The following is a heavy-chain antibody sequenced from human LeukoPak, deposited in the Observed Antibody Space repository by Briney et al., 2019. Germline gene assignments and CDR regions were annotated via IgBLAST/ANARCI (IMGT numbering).Heavy chain of an antibody. D-gene: IGHD3-22*01. J-gene: IGHJ1*01. CDR3: ASPNYYDSSGYYYRAEYFQH. CDR1: GGTSSSYA. Sequence: ASVKVSCKASGGTSSSYAISWVRQAPGQGLEWMGRIIPIFGIANYAQKFQGRVTITADKSTSTAYMELSSLRSEDTAVYYCASPNYYDSSGYYYRAEYFQHWGQGTLVTVSS. V-gene: IGHV1-69*04. CDR2: IIPIFGIA.